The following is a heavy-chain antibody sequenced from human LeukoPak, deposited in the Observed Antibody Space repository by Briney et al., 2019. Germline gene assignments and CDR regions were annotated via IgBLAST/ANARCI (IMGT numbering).Heavy chain of an antibody. CDR3: ARDWRYCSGGSCSYYFDY. V-gene: IGHV4-4*07. Sequence: SETLPLTCTVSGGSISNDYWCWIRQAAGKELEWIGRIYTRGSTNYNPSLKSRVTISLDKSKKQFSLKLSSVTASDTAVYYCARDWRYCSGGSCSYYFDYWGQGALVTVSS. CDR1: GGSISNDY. D-gene: IGHD2-15*01. CDR2: IYTRGST. J-gene: IGHJ4*02.